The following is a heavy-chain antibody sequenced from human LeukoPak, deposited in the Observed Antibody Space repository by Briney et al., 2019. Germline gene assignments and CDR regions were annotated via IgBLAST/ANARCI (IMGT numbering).Heavy chain of an antibody. CDR1: GYSFTSYW. V-gene: IGHV5-51*01. CDR2: IYPGDSDT. D-gene: IGHD6-6*01. Sequence: GESLQISCEGSGYSFTSYWIGWVRQVPGKGLEGMGIIYPGDSDTRYSPSFQGQVTISADKSISTAYLQWSSLKASDTAMYYCARQQLTNRDFDYWGQGTLVTVSS. CDR3: ARQQLTNRDFDY. J-gene: IGHJ4*02.